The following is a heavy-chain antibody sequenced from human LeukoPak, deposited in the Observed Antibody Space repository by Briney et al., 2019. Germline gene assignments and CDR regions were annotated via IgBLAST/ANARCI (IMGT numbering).Heavy chain of an antibody. J-gene: IGHJ3*02. CDR3: ARWSIVVVPAAMAVDAFDI. CDR2: IYYSGST. CDR1: GGSISSSSYY. V-gene: IGHV4-39*01. D-gene: IGHD2-2*01. Sequence: SETLSLTCTVSGGSISSSSYYWGWIRQPPGKGLEWIGSIYYSGSTYYNPSLKSRVTISVDTSKNQFSLKLSSVTAADTAVYYCARWSIVVVPAAMAVDAFDIWGQGTMVTVSS.